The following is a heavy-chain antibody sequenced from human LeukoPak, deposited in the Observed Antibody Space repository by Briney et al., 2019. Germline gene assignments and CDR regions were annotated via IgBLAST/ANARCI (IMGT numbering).Heavy chain of an antibody. CDR2: ISYDGSNK. V-gene: IGHV3-30-3*01. CDR1: GFTFSSFA. CDR3: TVLQIKSNWYIDY. Sequence: GGSLRLSCAASGFTFSSFAMHWVRQAPGKGLVWVAVISYDGSNKYYADSVKGRFTISRDNSKNTLYLQLNSLRTDDTAVYYCTVLQIKSNWYIDYWGQGSLVTVSS. D-gene: IGHD6-13*01. J-gene: IGHJ4*02.